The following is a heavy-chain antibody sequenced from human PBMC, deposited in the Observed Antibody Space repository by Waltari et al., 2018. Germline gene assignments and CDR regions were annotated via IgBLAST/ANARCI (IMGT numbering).Heavy chain of an antibody. V-gene: IGHV4-34*01. CDR2: NNHSGST. Sequence: QVQLQQWGAGLLKPSETLSLTCAVYGGSLSGYYWSWFRQPPGKGLEWIGENNHSGSTDYNPSLKSRVTISLDTSKNQFSLKLRSVTAADTAVYYCARGISFDASGSYNPPFFDYWGQGTLVTVSS. CDR3: ARGISFDASGSYNPPFFDY. J-gene: IGHJ4*02. D-gene: IGHD3-10*01. CDR1: GGSLSGYY.